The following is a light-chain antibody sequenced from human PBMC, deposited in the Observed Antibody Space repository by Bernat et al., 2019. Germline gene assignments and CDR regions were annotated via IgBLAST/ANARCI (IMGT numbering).Light chain of an antibody. CDR3: VAWDSSLSAGV. V-gene: IGLV1-51*01. CDR2: DNN. J-gene: IGLJ3*02. Sequence: QSVLTQPPSVSAAPGQKVTISCSGSSSNIGNNYVSWFQQVPGTAPKLLIYDNNKRPSGIPDRFSGSKSGTSATLGIAGLQTGDEADNYCVAWDSSLSAGVFGGGTKLTVL. CDR1: SSNIGNNY.